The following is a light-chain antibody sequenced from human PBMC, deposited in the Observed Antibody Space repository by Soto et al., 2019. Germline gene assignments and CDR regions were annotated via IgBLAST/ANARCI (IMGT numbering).Light chain of an antibody. CDR3: SSYTTSNTRQIV. CDR1: SSDGGGDNY. J-gene: IGLJ1*01. Sequence: QSVLTRPASVSGSPGQSITISCTGASSDGGGDNYVSWYQQHPGKAPKVMVYDVSNRPSGGSNRFSGSKSGNTASLTISGLQAEDEADYYGSSYTTSNTRQIVFGTGTKVTVL. V-gene: IGLV2-14*01. CDR2: DVS.